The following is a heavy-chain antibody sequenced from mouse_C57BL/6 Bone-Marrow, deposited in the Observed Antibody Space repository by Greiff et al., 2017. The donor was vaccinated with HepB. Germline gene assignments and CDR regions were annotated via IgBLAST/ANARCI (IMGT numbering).Heavy chain of an antibody. CDR1: GFSFTRYG. V-gene: IGHV2-2*01. J-gene: IGHJ4*01. CDR3: ARKDYYGSSPPMDY. Sequence: QVQLQQSGPGLVQPSPSLSITCTVSGFSFTRYGVHWVRQSPGKGLEWLGVIWSGGSTDYNAAFISRLSISKDNSKRQVFFKMNSLQADDTAIYYCARKDYYGSSPPMDYWGQGTSVTVSS. CDR2: IWSGGST. D-gene: IGHD1-1*01.